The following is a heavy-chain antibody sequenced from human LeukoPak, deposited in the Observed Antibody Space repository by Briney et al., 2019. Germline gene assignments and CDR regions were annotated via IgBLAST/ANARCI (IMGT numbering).Heavy chain of an antibody. CDR2: IKQDGTEK. J-gene: IGHJ3*02. V-gene: IGHV3-7*01. CDR3: AKDRYSGSSDAFDI. CDR1: GFTFSSYW. D-gene: IGHD1-26*01. Sequence: GGSLRLSCAASGFTFSSYWMSWVRQAPGKGLEWVANIKQDGTEKYYVDSVKGRFTISRDNAKNSLYLQMNSLVAEDTAIYYCAKDRYSGSSDAFDIWGQGTMVTVSS.